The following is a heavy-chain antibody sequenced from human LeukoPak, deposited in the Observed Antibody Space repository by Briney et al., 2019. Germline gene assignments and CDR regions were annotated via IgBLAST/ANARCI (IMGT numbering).Heavy chain of an antibody. V-gene: IGHV4-4*07. CDR2: IYTSGST. CDR3: ARAVNYYDSSGYLYYFDY. J-gene: IGHJ4*02. Sequence: PSETLSLTCTVSGGSISSYYWSWIRQPARKGLEWIGRIYTSGSTNYNPSLKSRVTMSVDTSKNQFSLKLSSVTAADTAVYYCARAVNYYDSSGYLYYFDYWGQGTLVTVSS. D-gene: IGHD3-22*01. CDR1: GGSISSYY.